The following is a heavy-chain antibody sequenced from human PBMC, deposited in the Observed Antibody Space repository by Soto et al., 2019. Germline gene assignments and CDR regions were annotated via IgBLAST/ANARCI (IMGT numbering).Heavy chain of an antibody. CDR1: GGSISSGGYY. J-gene: IGHJ4*02. D-gene: IGHD3-9*01. CDR2: IYYSGST. Sequence: SETLSLTCTVSGGSISSGGYYWSWIRQHPGKGLEWIGYIYYSGSTYYNPSLKSRVTISVDTSKNQFSLKLSSVTAADTAVYYCAREGGDILTGYLDYWGQGTLVTVSS. CDR3: AREGGDILTGYLDY. V-gene: IGHV4-31*03.